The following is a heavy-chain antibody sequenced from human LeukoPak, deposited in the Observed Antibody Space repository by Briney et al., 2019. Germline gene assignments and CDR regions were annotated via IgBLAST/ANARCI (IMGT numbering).Heavy chain of an antibody. CDR2: ITSSSGGI. Sequence: GGSLRLSCAASGFDFGGYTMTWVRQAPGRGLEWVSAITSSSGGIYYADSGQGRFTISRDNAKNSLYLQMNSLRAEDTAVYYCARGPAVAGPYYFDYWGQGTLVTVSS. D-gene: IGHD6-19*01. V-gene: IGHV3-21*01. J-gene: IGHJ4*02. CDR1: GFDFGGYT. CDR3: ARGPAVAGPYYFDY.